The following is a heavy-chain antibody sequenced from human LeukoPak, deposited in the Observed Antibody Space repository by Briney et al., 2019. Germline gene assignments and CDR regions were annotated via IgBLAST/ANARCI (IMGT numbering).Heavy chain of an antibody. CDR1: GYTFTGYY. J-gene: IGHJ5*02. V-gene: IGHV1-2*02. D-gene: IGHD1-7*01. Sequence: ASVKVSCKASGYTFTGYYMHWVRQAPGQGLEWKGWINPNSGGTNYAQKFQGRVTMTRDTSISTAYMELSRLRSDDTAVYYCATSGTNWNYGWNNWFDPWGQGTLVTVSS. CDR3: ATSGTNWNYGWNNWFDP. CDR2: INPNSGGT.